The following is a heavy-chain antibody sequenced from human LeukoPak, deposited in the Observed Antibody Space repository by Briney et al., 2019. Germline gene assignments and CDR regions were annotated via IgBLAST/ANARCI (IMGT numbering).Heavy chain of an antibody. V-gene: IGHV4-59*01. CDR2: IYYSGST. Sequence: PSETLSLTCTVSGGSISSYYGSWMRQPPGEGREWLGYIYYSGSTNYNPYLKSRVTISVDTSKNQFSLKLSSVTAADTAVYYCARDRDYYGSGSYYVGWFDPWGQGTLVTVSS. CDR3: ARDRDYYGSGSYYVGWFDP. D-gene: IGHD3-10*01. J-gene: IGHJ5*02. CDR1: GGSISSYY.